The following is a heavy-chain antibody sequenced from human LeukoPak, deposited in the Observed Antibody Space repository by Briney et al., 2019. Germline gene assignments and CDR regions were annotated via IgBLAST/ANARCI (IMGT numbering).Heavy chain of an antibody. Sequence: GGSLRLSCAASGFTFSDYYMSWIRQAPGKGLEWVAFIRYDGSNKYYADSVKGRFTISRDNSKNTLYLQMNSLRAEDTAVYYCARDRRMVYYYYYYMDVWGKGTTVTVSS. V-gene: IGHV3-30*02. CDR3: ARDRRMVYYYYYYMDV. J-gene: IGHJ6*03. D-gene: IGHD2-15*01. CDR2: IRYDGSNK. CDR1: GFTFSDYY.